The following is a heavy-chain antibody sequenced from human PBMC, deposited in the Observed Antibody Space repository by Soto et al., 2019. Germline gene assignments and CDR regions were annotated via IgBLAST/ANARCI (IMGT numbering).Heavy chain of an antibody. J-gene: IGHJ4*02. CDR3: ARDVGSLAVVAARLFEA. CDR2: IIAYKGNT. V-gene: IGHV1-18*01. Sequence: ASVKASCKASGDTFTSYGISWVRQAPGQELEWMGWIIAYKGNTKYAEKVQGRVSMTTDTSTSTAYMELRNLRSDDTAVYFCARDVGSLAVVAARLFEAWGQGTLLTVSS. CDR1: GDTFTSYG. D-gene: IGHD2-15*01.